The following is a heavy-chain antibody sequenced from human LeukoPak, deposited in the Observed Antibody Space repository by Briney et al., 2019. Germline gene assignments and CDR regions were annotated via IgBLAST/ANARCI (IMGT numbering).Heavy chain of an antibody. CDR3: ARGDNVLRFLEVDAFDI. Sequence: PSETLSLTCVVYGGSFSSYCWSWIRQPPGKRLEWIGEINYSGSTDYNPSLKSRVTISVDTSKNQFSLRLSSVTAADTAVYYCARGDNVLRFLEVDAFDIWGQGTMVTV. CDR1: GGSFSSYC. CDR2: INYSGST. D-gene: IGHD3-3*01. J-gene: IGHJ3*02. V-gene: IGHV4-34*01.